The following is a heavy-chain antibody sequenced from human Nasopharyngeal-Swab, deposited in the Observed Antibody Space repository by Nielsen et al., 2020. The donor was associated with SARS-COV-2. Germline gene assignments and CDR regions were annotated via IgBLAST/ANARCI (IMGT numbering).Heavy chain of an antibody. CDR3: ARDLLYYYDSGGYSTYYYYGMDV. CDR2: IYYSGST. D-gene: IGHD3-22*01. CDR1: GGSFSSYY. J-gene: IGHJ6*02. V-gene: IGHV4-59*01. Sequence: SETLSLTCAVYGGSFSSYYWSWIRQPPGKGLEWIGYIYYSGSTNYNPSLKSRVTISVDTSKNQFSLKLSSVTAADTAVYYCARDLLYYYDSGGYSTYYYYGMDVWGQGTTVTVSS.